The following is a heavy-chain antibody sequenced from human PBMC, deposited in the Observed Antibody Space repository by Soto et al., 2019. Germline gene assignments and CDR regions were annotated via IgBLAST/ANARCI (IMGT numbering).Heavy chain of an antibody. Sequence: GGSLRLSCAASGFTFSAYSMNWVRQAPGKGLEWISYISSSSSTIYYADSVKGQFTISRDNAKNSLYLQLNSLRADDTAVYYCARNTPSLGTDYWGQGTLVTVSS. D-gene: IGHD5-18*01. CDR3: ARNTPSLGTDY. J-gene: IGHJ4*02. CDR2: ISSSSSTI. CDR1: GFTFSAYS. V-gene: IGHV3-48*01.